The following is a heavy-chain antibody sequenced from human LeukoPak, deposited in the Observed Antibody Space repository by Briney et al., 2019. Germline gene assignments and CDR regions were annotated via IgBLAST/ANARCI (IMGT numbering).Heavy chain of an antibody. J-gene: IGHJ3*02. D-gene: IGHD2/OR15-2a*01. CDR1: GGSISSYY. CDR2: IYYSGST. CDR3: ARRLSPDAFDI. Sequence: KSSETLSPTCTVSGGSISSYYWSWIRQPPGKGLEWIGYIYYSGSTNYNPSLKSRVTISVDTPKNQFSLKLSSVTAADTAVYYCARRLSPDAFDIWGQGTMVTVSS. V-gene: IGHV4-59*08.